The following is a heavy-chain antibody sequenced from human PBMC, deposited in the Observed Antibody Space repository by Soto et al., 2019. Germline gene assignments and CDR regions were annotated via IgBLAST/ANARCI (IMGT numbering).Heavy chain of an antibody. Sequence: QVLLQESGPGLVKPSQTLSLTCTVSGASISSGDSFWSWIRQHPGKGLEWIGFIFYTGTTYYNPSLKSRITMSAYTFKNQFSLNLTSVNVADTAVYFCARVRCSGGSCYPEAFDDWGQGTLVVVSS. V-gene: IGHV4-31*03. J-gene: IGHJ4*02. CDR3: ARVRCSGGSCYPEAFDD. D-gene: IGHD2-15*01. CDR1: GASISSGDSF. CDR2: IFYTGTT.